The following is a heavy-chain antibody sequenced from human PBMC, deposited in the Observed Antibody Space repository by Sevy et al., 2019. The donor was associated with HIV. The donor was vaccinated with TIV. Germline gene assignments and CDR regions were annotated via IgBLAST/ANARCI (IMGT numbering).Heavy chain of an antibody. CDR2: MNPNSGNT. V-gene: IGHV1-8*03. J-gene: IGHJ6*02. CDR1: GYTFTSYD. D-gene: IGHD3-3*01. Sequence: ASVKVSCKASGYTFTSYDINWVRQATGQGLEWMGWMNPNSGNTGYAQKFQGRVTITRNTSISTAYMELSSLRSEDTAGYYCARADIYDFWSGYYLGHYYYGMDVWGQGTTVTVSS. CDR3: ARADIYDFWSGYYLGHYYYGMDV.